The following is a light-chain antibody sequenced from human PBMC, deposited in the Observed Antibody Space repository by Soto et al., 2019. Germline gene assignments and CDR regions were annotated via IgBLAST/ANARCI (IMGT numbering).Light chain of an antibody. CDR3: QQRSNWLT. CDR2: DAS. V-gene: IGKV3-11*01. CDR1: QSVSSY. Sequence: EIVLTQSPATLSLSPGERATLSCRARQSVSSYLAWYQQKPCQAPRLLIYDASKRATGIPARFSGSGSGTYFTLTISSQEPEDFASYYCQQRSNWLTFGGGTKVEIK. J-gene: IGKJ4*01.